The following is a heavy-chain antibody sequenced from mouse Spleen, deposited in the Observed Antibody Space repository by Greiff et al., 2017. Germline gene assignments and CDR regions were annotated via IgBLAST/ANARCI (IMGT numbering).Heavy chain of an antibody. Sequence: EVQGVESGGGLVKPGGSLKLSCAASGFTFSSYAMSWVRQTPEKRLEWVATISSGGSYTYYPDSVKGRFTISRDNAKNTLYLQMSSLRSEDTAMYYCARLYEGAYWGQGTLVTVSA. V-gene: IGHV5-9-3*01. CDR1: GFTFSSYA. J-gene: IGHJ3*01. D-gene: IGHD1-1*01. CDR3: ARLYEGAY. CDR2: ISSGGSYT.